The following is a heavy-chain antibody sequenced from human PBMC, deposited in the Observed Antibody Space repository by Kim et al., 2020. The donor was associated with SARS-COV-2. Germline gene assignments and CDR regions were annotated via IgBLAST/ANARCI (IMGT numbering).Heavy chain of an antibody. Sequence: GESLKISCKGSGYSFTSYWIGWVRQMPGKGLEWMGIIYPGDSDTRYRPSFQGQVTISADKSISTAYLQWSSLKASDTAMYYCARLMGYYYDSSGYLAYWGQGRLVTVSS. V-gene: IGHV5-51*01. CDR2: IYPGDSDT. CDR3: ARLMGYYYDSSGYLAY. J-gene: IGHJ4*02. CDR1: GYSFTSYW. D-gene: IGHD3-22*01.